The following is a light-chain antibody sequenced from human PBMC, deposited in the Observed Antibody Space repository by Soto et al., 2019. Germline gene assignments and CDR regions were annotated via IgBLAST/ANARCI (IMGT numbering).Light chain of an antibody. CDR1: QSVASN. V-gene: IGKV3-15*01. CDR3: HHYNNWPHT. Sequence: DIVMTQSPATLSVSPGERATLSCRASQSVASNLAWYQQRPGQAPRLLIYGASTRATGVPVRFSGSGSGTELTPTISSLQSEDFAVYYCHHYNNWPHTFGGGTKVEIK. CDR2: GAS. J-gene: IGKJ4*01.